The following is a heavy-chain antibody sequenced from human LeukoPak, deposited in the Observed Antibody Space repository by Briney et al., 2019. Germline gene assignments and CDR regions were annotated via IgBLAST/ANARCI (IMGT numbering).Heavy chain of an antibody. CDR3: AKPSGGSGSYGDWFDP. V-gene: IGHV3-23*01. CDR1: GFTFSSYA. CDR2: ISGSGGST. D-gene: IGHD3-10*01. J-gene: IGHJ5*02. Sequence: PGGSLRVSCAASGFTFSSYAMSGVRQAPGKGLEWVSAISGSGGSTYYADSVKGRFTISRDNSKNTLYLQMNSLRAEDTAVYYCAKPSGGSGSYGDWFDPWGQGTLVTVSS.